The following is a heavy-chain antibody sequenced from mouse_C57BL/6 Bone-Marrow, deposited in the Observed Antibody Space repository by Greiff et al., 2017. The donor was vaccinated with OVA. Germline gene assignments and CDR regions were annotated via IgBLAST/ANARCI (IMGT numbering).Heavy chain of an antibody. CDR3: ARSGLHWYFDV. Sequence: EVKLVESGGGLVKPGGSLKLSCAASGFTFSSYAMSWVRQTPEKRLEWVATISDGGSYTYYPDNVKGRFTISRDNAKNNLYLQMSHLKSEDTAMYYCARSGLHWYFDVWGTGTTVTVSS. D-gene: IGHD1-3*01. J-gene: IGHJ1*03. CDR1: GFTFSSYA. CDR2: ISDGGSYT. V-gene: IGHV5-4*03.